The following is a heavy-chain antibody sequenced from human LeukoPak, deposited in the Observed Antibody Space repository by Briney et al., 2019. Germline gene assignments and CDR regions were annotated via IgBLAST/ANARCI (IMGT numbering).Heavy chain of an antibody. V-gene: IGHV3-21*01. CDR2: ISSSSSYI. CDR3: ARDNGWNYDILTGYSNPTDAFDI. Sequence: GGSLRLSCAASGFTFSSYSMNWVRQAPGKGLEWVSSISSSSSYIYYADSVKGRFTISRDNAKNSLYLQMNSLRAEDTAVYYCARDNGWNYDILTGYSNPTDAFDIWGQGTMVTVSS. CDR1: GFTFSSYS. D-gene: IGHD3-9*01. J-gene: IGHJ3*02.